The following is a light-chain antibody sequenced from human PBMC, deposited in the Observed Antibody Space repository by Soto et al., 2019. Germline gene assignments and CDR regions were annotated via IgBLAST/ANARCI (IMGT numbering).Light chain of an antibody. J-gene: IGKJ4*01. CDR3: QQYSDWPPLT. V-gene: IGKV3-15*01. Sequence: ELVMTQSPATLSVSPGERATLSCRASRSVRVDLAWYQQKPGQAPRLLIYAASTRATGVPARFSGSGSGTDFTLTISSLQSEDFAVYYCQQYSDWPPLTFGGGTKVEIK. CDR2: AAS. CDR1: RSVRVD.